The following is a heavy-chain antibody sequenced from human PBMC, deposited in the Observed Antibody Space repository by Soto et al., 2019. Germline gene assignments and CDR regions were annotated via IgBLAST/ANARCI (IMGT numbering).Heavy chain of an antibody. CDR3: ANSIYDFWSGLKSDP. V-gene: IGHV3-23*01. Sequence: GGSLRLSCAASGFTFSSYAMSWVRQAPGKGLEWVSAISGSGGSTYYADSVKGRFTISRDNSKNTLYLQMNSLRAEDTAVYYCANSIYDFWSGLKSDPWGQGTLVTVSS. D-gene: IGHD3-3*01. CDR2: ISGSGGST. J-gene: IGHJ5*02. CDR1: GFTFSSYA.